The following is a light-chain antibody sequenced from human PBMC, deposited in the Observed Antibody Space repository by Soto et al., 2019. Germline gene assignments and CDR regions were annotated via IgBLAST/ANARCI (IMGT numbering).Light chain of an antibody. CDR2: DVT. CDR1: NSDVGGYDY. CDR3: CSYAGSYTFV. V-gene: IGLV2-11*01. Sequence: ALTQPLSVSGSPGQSVTISCTGTNSDVGGYDYVSWYQQHTGKVPKLMIYDVTKRPSGVPDRFSGSKSGNTASLTISGLQAEDEADYYCCSYAGSYTFVFGTGTKLTVL. J-gene: IGLJ1*01.